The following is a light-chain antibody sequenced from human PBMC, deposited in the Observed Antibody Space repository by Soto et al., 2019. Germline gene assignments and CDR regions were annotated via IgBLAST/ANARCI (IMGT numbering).Light chain of an antibody. CDR2: WAS. J-gene: IGKJ1*01. Sequence: DIVMTQSADSLAVSLGERATINCKSSQSVFSNSNNKKYLAWYQQKPGQPPKLLIHWASIRESGVPDRFSGSGSGTDFTFTINSLQAEDVAVYYCQQYYSTPWTFGQGTKVDIK. CDR1: QSVFSNSNNKKY. CDR3: QQYYSTPWT. V-gene: IGKV4-1*01.